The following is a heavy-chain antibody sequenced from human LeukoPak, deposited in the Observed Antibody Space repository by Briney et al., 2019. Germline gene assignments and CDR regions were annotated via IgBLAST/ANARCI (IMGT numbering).Heavy chain of an antibody. J-gene: IGHJ3*02. D-gene: IGHD3-9*01. CDR1: GDSVSSNSAA. CDR3: ARTYYDILTGYYTYNAFDI. V-gene: IGHV6-1*01. Sequence: SQTLSLTCAISGDSVSSNSAAWNWIRQSPSRGLEWLGRTYYRSKWYNDYVVSVKSRITINPDTSKNQFSLQLNSVTPEDTAVYYCARTYYDILTGYYTYNAFDIWGQGTMVTVSS. CDR2: TYYRSKWYN.